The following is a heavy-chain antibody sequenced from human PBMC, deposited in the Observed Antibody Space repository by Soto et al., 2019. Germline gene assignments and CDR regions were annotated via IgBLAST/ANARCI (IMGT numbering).Heavy chain of an antibody. Sequence: GGSLSLSCVASGFTVSNSYMSWVRQAPGKGLEWVSIIYSVGNTYYADSVKGRFTISRDNSKNTLFLQMNSLRAEDTAVYYCASFTLTGNRFDPWGQGTLVTVSS. V-gene: IGHV3-53*01. D-gene: IGHD7-27*01. CDR2: IYSVGNT. J-gene: IGHJ5*02. CDR1: GFTVSNSY. CDR3: ASFTLTGNRFDP.